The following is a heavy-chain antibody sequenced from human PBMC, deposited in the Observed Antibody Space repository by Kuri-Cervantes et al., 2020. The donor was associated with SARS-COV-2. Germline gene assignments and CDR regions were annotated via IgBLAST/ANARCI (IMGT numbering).Heavy chain of an antibody. CDR1: GFTFDDYA. V-gene: IGHV3-9*03. D-gene: IGHD6-13*01. Sequence: GGSLRLSCAASGFTFDDYAMHWVRQAPGKGLEWVSGISWNSGSIGYADSVKGRFTISRDNAKNSLYLQMNSLRAEDMALYYCVKGIAAAGVGAFDIWGQGTMVTVSS. CDR3: VKGIAAAGVGAFDI. J-gene: IGHJ3*02. CDR2: ISWNSGSI.